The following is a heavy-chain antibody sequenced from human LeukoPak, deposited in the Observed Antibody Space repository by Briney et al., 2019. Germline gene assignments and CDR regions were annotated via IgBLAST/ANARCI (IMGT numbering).Heavy chain of an antibody. V-gene: IGHV4-34*01. CDR2: INHSGST. Sequence: PSETLSPTCAVYGGSFSGYYWSWIRQPPGKGLEWIGKINHSGSTNYNPSLKSRVTISVDTSKNQFSLKLSSVTAADTAVYYCARGLGYCSSTSCYSRRPYNWFDPWGQGTLVTVSS. CDR3: ARGLGYCSSTSCYSRRPYNWFDP. J-gene: IGHJ5*02. CDR1: GGSFSGYY. D-gene: IGHD2-2*01.